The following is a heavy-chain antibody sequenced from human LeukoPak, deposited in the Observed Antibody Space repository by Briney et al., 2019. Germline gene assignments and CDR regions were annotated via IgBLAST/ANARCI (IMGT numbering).Heavy chain of an antibody. CDR3: ATDPDGSSWPDY. Sequence: ASVKVSCKVSGYTLTELSMHWVRQAPGKGLEWMGGFDPEDGETIYAQKFQGRVTMTEDTSIDTAYMELSSLRSEDTAVYYCATDPDGSSWPDYWGQGTLVTVSS. J-gene: IGHJ4*02. CDR1: GYTLTELS. D-gene: IGHD6-13*01. V-gene: IGHV1-24*01. CDR2: FDPEDGET.